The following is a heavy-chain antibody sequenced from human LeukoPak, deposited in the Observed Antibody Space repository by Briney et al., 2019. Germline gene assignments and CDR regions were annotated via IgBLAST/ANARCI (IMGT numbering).Heavy chain of an antibody. Sequence: GGSLRLSCAASGFTFSSYEMNWVRQAPGKGLEWVSYISSSGGTIYYADSVKGRFTISRDNAKNSLYLQMNSLRAEDTAVYYCARMRPELDYWGQGSLVTVSS. D-gene: IGHD6-6*01. J-gene: IGHJ4*02. CDR1: GFTFSSYE. V-gene: IGHV3-48*03. CDR2: ISSSGGTI. CDR3: ARMRPELDY.